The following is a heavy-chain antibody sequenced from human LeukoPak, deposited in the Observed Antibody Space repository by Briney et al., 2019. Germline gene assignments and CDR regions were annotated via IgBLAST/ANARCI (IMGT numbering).Heavy chain of an antibody. D-gene: IGHD6-19*01. V-gene: IGHV4-59*08. CDR2: IYYSGST. CDR1: GGSISSYY. J-gene: IGHJ4*02. Sequence: SETLSLTCTVSGGSISSYYWIWIRQPPGKGLEWIGYIYYSGSTNYNPSLKSRVTISVDTSKNQFSLKLSSVTAADTAVYYCARIGGSNWQWLGYFDYWGQGTLVTVSS. CDR3: ARIGGSNWQWLGYFDY.